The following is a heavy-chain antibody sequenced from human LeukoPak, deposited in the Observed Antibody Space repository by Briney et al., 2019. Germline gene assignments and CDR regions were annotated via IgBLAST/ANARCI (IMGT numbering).Heavy chain of an antibody. CDR1: GGSISSYY. CDR3: ARGREDIVVVPAAIMVSYYFDY. CDR2: IYTSGST. Sequence: SETLSLTCTVSGGSISSYYWSWIRQPAGKGLEWIGRIYTSGSTNYNPSLKSRVTMSVDTSKNQSSLKLSSVSAADTAVYYCARGREDIVVVPAAIMVSYYFDYWGQGTLVTVSS. V-gene: IGHV4-4*07. D-gene: IGHD2-2*02. J-gene: IGHJ4*02.